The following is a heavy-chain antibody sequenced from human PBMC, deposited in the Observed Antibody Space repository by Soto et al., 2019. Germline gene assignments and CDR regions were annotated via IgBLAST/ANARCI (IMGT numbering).Heavy chain of an antibody. CDR1: GGTFSSYT. Sequence: GASVKVSCKASGGTFSSYTISWVRQAPGQGLEWMGRIIPILGIANYAQKFQGRVTITADKSTSTAYMELSSLRSEDTAVYYCARDLRGSGWHHDYWGQGTLVTVSS. V-gene: IGHV1-69*04. D-gene: IGHD6-19*01. CDR2: IIPILGIA. CDR3: ARDLRGSGWHHDY. J-gene: IGHJ4*02.